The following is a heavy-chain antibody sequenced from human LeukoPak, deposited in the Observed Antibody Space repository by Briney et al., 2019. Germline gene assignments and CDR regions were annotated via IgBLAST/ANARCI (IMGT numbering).Heavy chain of an antibody. V-gene: IGHV4-59*01. CDR1: GGSISSYY. Sequence: PSETLSLTCTVSGGSISSYYWSWIRQPPGKGLEWIGYIYYSGSTNYNPSLKSRVTISVDTSKNQFSLNLSAVTAADTAVYYCLRHLRHYYMDVRGKGTTVTVSS. CDR2: IYYSGST. J-gene: IGHJ6*03. CDR3: LRHLRHYYMDV.